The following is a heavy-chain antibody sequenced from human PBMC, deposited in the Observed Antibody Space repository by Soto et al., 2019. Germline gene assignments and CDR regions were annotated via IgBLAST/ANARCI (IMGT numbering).Heavy chain of an antibody. CDR1: GFSFSSYV. D-gene: IGHD2-2*01. CDR3: ARGTKIVVLPVAPTFDP. V-gene: IGHV3-30-3*01. CDR2: ISYDGSND. Sequence: PGGSLRLSCAASGFSFSSYVMHWVRQAPGKGLEGVAFISYDGSNDYYADSVKGRFTISRDNSKNTPYLQMNSLRVEDTAVYYCARGTKIVVLPVAPTFDPWREGALVTVSS. J-gene: IGHJ5*02.